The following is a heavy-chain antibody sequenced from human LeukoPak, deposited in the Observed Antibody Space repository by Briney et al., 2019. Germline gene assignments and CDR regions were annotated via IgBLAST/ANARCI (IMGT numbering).Heavy chain of an antibody. CDR2: ISSGGSDI. CDR3: AKYTLKYSSSTDY. V-gene: IGHV3-48*03. J-gene: IGHJ4*02. D-gene: IGHD6-6*01. CDR1: GFIVSSYE. Sequence: GGSLRLSCAASGFIVSSYEIDWVRQAPGKGLEWISYISSGGSDIYYADFVKGRFTISRDNAKNSLYLQMNSLRAEATALYFCAKYTLKYSSSTDYWGQGTLVTVSS.